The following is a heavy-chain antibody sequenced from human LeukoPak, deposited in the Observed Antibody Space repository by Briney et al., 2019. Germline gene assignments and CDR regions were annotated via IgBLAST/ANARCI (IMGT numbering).Heavy chain of an antibody. CDR2: INPNSGGT. V-gene: IGHV1-2*02. J-gene: IGHJ4*02. Sequence: ASVKVSCKASGYTFTGYYKHWVRQAPGQGLEWMGWINPNSGGTNYAQKFQGRVTMTRDTSISTAYMELSRLRSDDTAVYYCARSTREYSSSSVAREWGQGTLVTVSS. CDR3: ARSTREYSSSSVARE. D-gene: IGHD6-6*01. CDR1: GYTFTGYY.